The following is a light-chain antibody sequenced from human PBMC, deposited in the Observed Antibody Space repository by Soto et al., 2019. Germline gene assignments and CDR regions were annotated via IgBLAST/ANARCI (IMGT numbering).Light chain of an antibody. CDR3: QQRSNWPPIT. CDR2: DAS. J-gene: IGKJ5*01. CDR1: QNVSTY. V-gene: IGKV3-11*01. Sequence: EIVLTQSPATLSLSPGGRGTLSCRASQNVSTYLIWYQQKPGQAPRLLIYDASNRATGIPARFSGSGSGTDFTLTISSLEPEDFAVYYCQQRSNWPPITFGQGTRLEIK.